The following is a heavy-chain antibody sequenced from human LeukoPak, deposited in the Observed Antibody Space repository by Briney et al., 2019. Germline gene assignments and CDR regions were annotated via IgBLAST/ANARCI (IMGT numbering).Heavy chain of an antibody. CDR3: ARARAVAGPFDY. CDR2: TSYDGSNK. D-gene: IGHD6-19*01. J-gene: IGHJ4*02. CDR1: GFTFSSYA. V-gene: IGHV3-30*04. Sequence: GGSLRLSCAASGFTFSSYAMHWVRQAPGKGLEWVAVTSYDGSNKYYADSVKGRFTISRDNSKNTLYLQMNSLRAEDTAVYYCARARAVAGPFDYWGQGNLVTVSS.